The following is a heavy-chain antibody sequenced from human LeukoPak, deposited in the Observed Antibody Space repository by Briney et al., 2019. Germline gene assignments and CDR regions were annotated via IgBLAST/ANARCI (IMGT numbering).Heavy chain of an antibody. Sequence: ASVKVSCKASGYTFTSYDINWVRQATGQGLEWMGWMNPNNGNTGYAQKFQGRVTMTRNTSISTAYMELSSLRSEDTAVYYCARGTPLYYDFWSGYYTGFDYWGQGTLVTVSS. D-gene: IGHD3-3*01. V-gene: IGHV1-8*01. CDR3: ARGTPLYYDFWSGYYTGFDY. J-gene: IGHJ4*02. CDR2: MNPNNGNT. CDR1: GYTFTSYD.